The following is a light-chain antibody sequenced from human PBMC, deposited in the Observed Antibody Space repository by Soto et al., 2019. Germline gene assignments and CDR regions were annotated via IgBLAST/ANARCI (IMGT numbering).Light chain of an antibody. V-gene: IGKV3-20*01. CDR1: QSVSSSY. CDR2: DAS. Sequence: EIVLTLSPGTLSLSPGERATLSCRASQSVSSSYLAWYQQKPGQAPRLLISDASSRATGIPDRFSGSGSGMDFTLTISSLAPEDFAVYYCQQSGDSQWTFGQGTKVDIK. J-gene: IGKJ1*01. CDR3: QQSGDSQWT.